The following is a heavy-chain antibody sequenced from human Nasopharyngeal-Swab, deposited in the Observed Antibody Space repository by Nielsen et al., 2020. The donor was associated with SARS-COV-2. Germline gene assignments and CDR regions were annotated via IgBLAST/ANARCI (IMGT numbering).Heavy chain of an antibody. J-gene: IGHJ5*02. D-gene: IGHD3-16*02. CDR1: GYTFTSYG. Sequence: ASVKVSCKASGYTFTSYGISWVRQAPGQGLEWMVWIIAYNGNTNYAQKLQGRVTMTTDTSTSTAYMELRSLRSDDTAVYYCARDGLYDYVWGSYRYRWFDPWGQGTLVTVSS. CDR2: IIAYNGNT. V-gene: IGHV1-18*01. CDR3: ARDGLYDYVWGSYRYRWFDP.